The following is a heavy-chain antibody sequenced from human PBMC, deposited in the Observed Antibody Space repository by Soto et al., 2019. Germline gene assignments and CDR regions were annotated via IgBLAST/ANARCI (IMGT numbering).Heavy chain of an antibody. D-gene: IGHD4-17*01. CDR1: GGSISSSSYY. CDR2: IYYSGST. V-gene: IGHV4-39*01. CDR3: ARRGWDYGDYVDY. J-gene: IGHJ4*02. Sequence: PSETLSLTCTVPGGSISSSSYYWGWIRQPPGKGLEWIGSIYYSGSTYYNPSLKSRVTISVDTSKNQFSLKLSSVTAADTAVYYCARRGWDYGDYVDYWGQGTLVTVSS.